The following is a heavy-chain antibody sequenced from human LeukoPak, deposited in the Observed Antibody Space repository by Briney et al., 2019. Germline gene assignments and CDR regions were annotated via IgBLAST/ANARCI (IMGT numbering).Heavy chain of an antibody. CDR3: ARDLGYCGSEFDY. CDR1: GYTFTSYG. D-gene: IGHD3-10*01. Sequence: ASVKVSCKASGYTFTSYGISWVRQAPGQGLEWMGWINPNSGGTNYAQKFQGRVTMTRDTSISTAYMELSRLRSDDTAVYYCARDLGYCGSEFDYWGQGTLVTVSS. J-gene: IGHJ4*02. V-gene: IGHV1-2*02. CDR2: INPNSGGT.